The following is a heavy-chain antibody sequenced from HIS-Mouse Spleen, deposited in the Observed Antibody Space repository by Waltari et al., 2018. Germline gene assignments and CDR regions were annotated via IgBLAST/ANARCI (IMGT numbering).Heavy chain of an antibody. J-gene: IGHJ2*01. CDR1: GVSISSSRYY. Sequence: QLQLQESGPGLVKPSETLSLTCTVSGVSISSSRYYWGWIRPPPGKGLGWIGSIYYSGSTYYNPSLKSRVTISVDTSKNQFSLKLSSVTAADTAVYYCAREIPYSSSWYDWYFDLWGRGTLVTVSS. CDR2: IYYSGST. D-gene: IGHD6-13*01. V-gene: IGHV4-39*07. CDR3: AREIPYSSSWYDWYFDL.